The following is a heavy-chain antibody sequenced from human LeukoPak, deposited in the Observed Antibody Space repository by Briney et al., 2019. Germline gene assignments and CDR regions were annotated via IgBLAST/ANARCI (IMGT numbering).Heavy chain of an antibody. J-gene: IGHJ4*02. CDR3: ARARGQKDDILGSIAAPPGIDY. CDR1: GGSISSYY. CDR2: IYYSGST. V-gene: IGHV4-59*01. Sequence: SSETLSLTCTVSGGSISSYYWSWVRQPPGKGLEWIGYIYYSGSTNYNPSLKSRVTISVDTSKNQFSLKLSSVTAADTAVYYCARARGQKDDILGSIAAPPGIDYWGQGTLVTVSS. D-gene: IGHD6-6*01.